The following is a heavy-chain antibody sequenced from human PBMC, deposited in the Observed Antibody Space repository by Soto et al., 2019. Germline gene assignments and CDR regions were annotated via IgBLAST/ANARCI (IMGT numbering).Heavy chain of an antibody. CDR3: AKFPLTTVVSPGFDP. Sequence: GGSLRLSCAASGFTFSSYAMSWVRQAPGKGLEWVSAISGSGGSTYYADSVKGRFTNSRDNSKNTLYLQMNSLRAEDTAVYYCAKFPLTTVVSPGFDPWGQGTLVTVSS. V-gene: IGHV3-23*01. D-gene: IGHD4-17*01. CDR1: GFTFSSYA. J-gene: IGHJ5*02. CDR2: ISGSGGST.